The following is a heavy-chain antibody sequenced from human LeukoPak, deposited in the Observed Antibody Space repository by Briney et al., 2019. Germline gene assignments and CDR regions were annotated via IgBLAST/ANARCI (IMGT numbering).Heavy chain of an antibody. CDR2: ISDSGGRT. CDR3: GKDGHKKRLVGTNTGGHFEY. V-gene: IGHV3-30*02. CDR1: GFSFSTHG. J-gene: IGHJ4*02. Sequence: RESLRLSCAASGFSFSTHGMRWVRQPPGKGLEWVASISDSGGRTYYTDSMKGRPTISTDTSKNTPYLQMNSLRAEDTAVYYCGKDGHKKRLVGTNTGGHFEYWGEGTLVTVSS. D-gene: IGHD1-26*01.